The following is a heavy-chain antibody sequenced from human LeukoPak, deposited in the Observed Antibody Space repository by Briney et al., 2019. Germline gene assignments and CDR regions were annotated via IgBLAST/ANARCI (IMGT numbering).Heavy chain of an antibody. CDR2: ISSSGSTI. CDR3: ARGENLWFGEFPD. D-gene: IGHD3-10*01. CDR1: GFTFSSYE. J-gene: IGHJ4*02. Sequence: PGGSLRLSCAASGFTFSSYEMNWVRQAPGKGLEWVSYISSSGSTIYYADSVKGRFTISRDNAKNSLYLQMNRLRAEDTAVYYCARGENLWFGEFPDWGQGTLVTASS. V-gene: IGHV3-48*03.